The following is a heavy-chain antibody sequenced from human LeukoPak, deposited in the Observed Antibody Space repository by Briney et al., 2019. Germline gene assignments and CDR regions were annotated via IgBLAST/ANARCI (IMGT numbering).Heavy chain of an antibody. CDR3: ARVKVATTYWFDP. CDR1: GFTVSRSY. Sequence: GGSLRLSCAASGFTVSRSYMTWVRQAPGKGPEWVSVIYSGDTTYYVDSVKGRFTFSRDNSENTVYLQMNSLRVEDTGVYYCARVKVATTYWFDPWGQGTLVTVSS. CDR2: IYSGDTT. D-gene: IGHD4-23*01. V-gene: IGHV3-66*01. J-gene: IGHJ5*02.